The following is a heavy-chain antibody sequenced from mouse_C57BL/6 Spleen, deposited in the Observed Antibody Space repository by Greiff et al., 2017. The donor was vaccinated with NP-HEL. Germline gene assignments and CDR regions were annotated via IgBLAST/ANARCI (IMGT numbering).Heavy chain of an antibody. J-gene: IGHJ4*01. CDR1: GYTFTSYW. CDR3: ARCGGEGGAMDY. V-gene: IGHV1-64*01. Sequence: QVQLQQPGAELVKPGASVKLSCKASGYTFTSYWMHWVKQRPGQGLEWIGMIHPNSGSTNYNEKFKSKATLTVDKSSSTAYMQLSSLTSEDSAVYYCARCGGEGGAMDYWGQGTSVTVSS. CDR2: IHPNSGST.